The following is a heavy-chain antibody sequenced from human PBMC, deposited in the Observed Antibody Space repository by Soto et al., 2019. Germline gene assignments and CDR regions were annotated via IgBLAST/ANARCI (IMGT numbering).Heavy chain of an antibody. J-gene: IGHJ5*02. CDR1: GCSISSSSYY. D-gene: IGHD2-2*01. CDR2: IYYSGST. CDR3: ASEVLVVVGDWFDH. Sequence: PXETLSLTCTVSGCSISSSSYYWGWIRQPPGKGLEWIGSIYYSGSTYYNPSLKSRVTISVDTSKNQFSLKLSSVTAADTAVYYCASEVLVVVGDWFDHWGQGTLVTVSS. V-gene: IGHV4-39*01.